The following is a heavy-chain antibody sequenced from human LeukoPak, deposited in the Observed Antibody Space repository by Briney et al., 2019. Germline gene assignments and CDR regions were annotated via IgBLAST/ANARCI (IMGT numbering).Heavy chain of an antibody. J-gene: IGHJ4*02. Sequence: GGSLRLSCAASGFTFSSYWMHWVRQAPGKGLVWVSRINSDGSSTSYADSVKGRFTISRDNAKNTLYLQMNSLRAEDTAVYYCAGVIVGATPFPFDYWGQGTLVTVSS. CDR2: INSDGSST. V-gene: IGHV3-74*01. CDR1: GFTFSSYW. CDR3: AGVIVGATPFPFDY. D-gene: IGHD1-26*01.